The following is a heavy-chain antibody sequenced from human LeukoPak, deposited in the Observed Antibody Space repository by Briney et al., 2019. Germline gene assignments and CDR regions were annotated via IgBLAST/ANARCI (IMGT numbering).Heavy chain of an antibody. CDR3: ARFWRSGWWY. CDR2: ISSSSYI. CDR1: GFTFSSYS. Sequence: PGGSLRLSCAASGFTFSSYSMNWVRQAPGKGLEWVSSISSSSYIYYADSVKGRFTISRDNAKNSLYLQMNSLRAEDTAMYYCARFWRSGWWYWGQGTLVTVSS. V-gene: IGHV3-21*01. J-gene: IGHJ4*02. D-gene: IGHD6-19*01.